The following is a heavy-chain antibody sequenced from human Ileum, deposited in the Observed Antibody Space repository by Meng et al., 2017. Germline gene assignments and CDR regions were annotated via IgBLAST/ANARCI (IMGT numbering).Heavy chain of an antibody. V-gene: IGHV4-31*03. D-gene: IGHD3-10*01. J-gene: IGHJ5*02. CDR3: ARDRFSSGSSNWFDP. Sequence: VRRTESGPGLVRPSHTSSPPGTFSGVSISRVFFHWNWIRQHPGKGLEWIGSIYYSGTIYYNPSLKSRVTISLDTSKNQFSLNLSSVTAADTAVYYCARDRFSSGSSNWFDPWGQGTLVTVSS. CDR2: IYYSGTI. CDR1: GVSISRVFFH.